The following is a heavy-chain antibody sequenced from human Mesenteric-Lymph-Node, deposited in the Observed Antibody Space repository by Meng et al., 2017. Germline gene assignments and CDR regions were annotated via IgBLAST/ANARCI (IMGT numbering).Heavy chain of an antibody. CDR1: GFTFSNYW. J-gene: IGHJ5*02. D-gene: IGHD2-8*02. CDR2: MKQDGTEI. Sequence: GESLKISCTGSGFTFSNYWMHWVRQAPGKGLEWVAIMKQDGTEIYYVDSVMGRFTISRDNAKNSFYMHMSSLRADDKAVYYCGRDRPRGVWWLPWGPGTLVTVSS. CDR3: GRDRPRGVWWLP. V-gene: IGHV3-7*01.